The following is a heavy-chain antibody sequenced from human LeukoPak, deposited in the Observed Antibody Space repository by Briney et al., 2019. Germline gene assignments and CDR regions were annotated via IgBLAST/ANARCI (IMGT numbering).Heavy chain of an antibody. CDR1: GGSISSGSYY. Sequence: SETLSLTCTVSGGSISSGSYYWSWLRQPAGRGLEWLGRIYTSGSTNYNPSLKSRVTISVNTSKNQFSLKLSSVTAADTAVYYCARDFITMVRGVIITDYYYYMDVWGKGTTVTVSS. CDR2: IYTSGST. CDR3: ARDFITMVRGVIITDYYYYMDV. J-gene: IGHJ6*03. V-gene: IGHV4-61*02. D-gene: IGHD3-10*01.